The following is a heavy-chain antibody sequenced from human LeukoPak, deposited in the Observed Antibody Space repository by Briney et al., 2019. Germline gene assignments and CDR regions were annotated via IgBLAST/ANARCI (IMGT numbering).Heavy chain of an antibody. Sequence: ASVKVSCKASGYTFTSYGISWVRQAPGQGLEGMGWISAYNGKTNYAQKLQGRVTMTTDTSTSTAYMELRSLRSDDTAVYYCARDNAGSDDYGDYAFPYYYYMDVWGKGTTVTVSS. CDR3: ARDNAGSDDYGDYAFPYYYYMDV. CDR2: ISAYNGKT. CDR1: GYTFTSYG. V-gene: IGHV1-18*01. D-gene: IGHD4-17*01. J-gene: IGHJ6*03.